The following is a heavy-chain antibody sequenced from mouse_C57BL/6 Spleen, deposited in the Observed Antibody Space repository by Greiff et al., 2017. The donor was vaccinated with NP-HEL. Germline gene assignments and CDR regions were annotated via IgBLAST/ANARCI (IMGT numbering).Heavy chain of an antibody. CDR2: IYPGSGNT. Sequence: QVHVKQSGAELVRPGASVKLSCKASGYTFTDYYINWVKQRPGQGLEWIARIYPGSGNTYYNEKFKGKATLTAEKSSSTAYMQLSSLTSEDSAVYFCAREDYGSSYPFAYWGQGTLVTVSA. CDR3: AREDYGSSYPFAY. J-gene: IGHJ3*01. V-gene: IGHV1-76*01. D-gene: IGHD1-1*01. CDR1: GYTFTDYY.